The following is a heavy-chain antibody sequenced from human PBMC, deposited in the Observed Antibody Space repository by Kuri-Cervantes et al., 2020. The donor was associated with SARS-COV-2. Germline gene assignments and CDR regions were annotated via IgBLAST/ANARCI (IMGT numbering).Heavy chain of an antibody. CDR3: YCAPKEGFDS. CDR2: INPNSGGT. V-gene: IGHV1-2*02. Sequence: ASVKVSCKASGYTFTSYDINWVRQATGQGLEWMGWINPNSGGTNYAQKFQGRVTMTRDISTSTVYMELSSLTSEDTAIYYCYCAPKEGFDSWGQGTLVTVSS. J-gene: IGHJ4*02. D-gene: IGHD2-21*01. CDR1: GYTFTSYD.